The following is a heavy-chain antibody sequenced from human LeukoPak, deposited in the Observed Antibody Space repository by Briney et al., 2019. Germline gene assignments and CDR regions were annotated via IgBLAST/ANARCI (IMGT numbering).Heavy chain of an antibody. D-gene: IGHD3-10*01. V-gene: IGHV4-59*02. J-gene: IGHJ4*02. CDR2: IYYSGSP. CDR3: ASGGALWFGELLDY. CDR1: GGSVIGNY. Sequence: PSETLSLTCTVSGGSVIGNYWSWIRQPPGKGLEWIGYIYYSGSPKYNTSLKSRVTISVDTSKNQFSLKLTSVTAADTAVYYCASGGALWFGELLDYWGQGTLVTVSS.